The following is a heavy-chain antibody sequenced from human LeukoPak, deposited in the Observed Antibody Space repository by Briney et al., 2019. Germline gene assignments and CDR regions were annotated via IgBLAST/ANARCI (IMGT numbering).Heavy chain of an antibody. CDR3: ARDWVAAAGTHYYYGMDV. V-gene: IGHV1-18*04. Sequence: ASVKVSCKASGYTFTSNGISWVRQAPGQGLEWMGWISAYNGNTNYAQKLQGRVTMTTDTSTSTAYMELRSLRSDDTAVYYCARDWVAAAGTHYYYGMDVWGKGTTVTVSS. CDR2: ISAYNGNT. CDR1: GYTFTSNG. D-gene: IGHD6-13*01. J-gene: IGHJ6*04.